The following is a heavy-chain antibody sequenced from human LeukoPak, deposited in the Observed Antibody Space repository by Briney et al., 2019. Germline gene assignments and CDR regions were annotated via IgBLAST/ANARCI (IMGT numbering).Heavy chain of an antibody. J-gene: IGHJ4*02. CDR1: GFTFSSYE. CDR2: ISSSGTTI. D-gene: IGHD6-13*01. Sequence: PGGSLRLSCAASGFTFSSYEMNWVRQAPGKGLEWVSYISSSGTTICYADSVKGRFTFSRDNAKNSLYLQMNSLRAEDTAVYYCARAGYSSIGYFDYWGQGTLVTVSS. V-gene: IGHV3-48*03. CDR3: ARAGYSSIGYFDY.